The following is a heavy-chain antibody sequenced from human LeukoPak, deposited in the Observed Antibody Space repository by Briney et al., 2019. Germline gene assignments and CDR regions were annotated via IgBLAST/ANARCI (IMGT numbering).Heavy chain of an antibody. V-gene: IGHV4-34*01. Sequence: SETLSLTCAVHGGSFSGYYWSWIRQPPGKGLEWIGEINHSGSTNYNPSLKSRVTISVDTSKNQFSLKLSSVTAADTAVYYCARLWQYDFWSGYRANIDYWGQGTLVTVSS. CDR2: INHSGST. J-gene: IGHJ4*02. CDR3: ARLWQYDFWSGYRANIDY. CDR1: GGSFSGYY. D-gene: IGHD3-3*01.